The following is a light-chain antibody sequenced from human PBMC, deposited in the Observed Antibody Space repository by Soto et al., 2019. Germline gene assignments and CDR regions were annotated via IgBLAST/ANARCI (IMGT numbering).Light chain of an antibody. V-gene: IGKV1-33*01. CDR2: DVS. J-gene: IGKJ1*01. Sequence: DIQMTQSPSSLSASVGDRVTITCQASQDISNYLNWYQQKPGKAPKLLMYDVSNLETGVPPRFSGGGSGTEFTFTVSSLQPEDIATYYCQQSYSSPPTFGQGTKVDIK. CDR3: QQSYSSPPT. CDR1: QDISNY.